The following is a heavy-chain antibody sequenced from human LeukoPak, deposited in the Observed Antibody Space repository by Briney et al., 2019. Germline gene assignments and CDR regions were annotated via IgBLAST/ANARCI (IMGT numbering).Heavy chain of an antibody. CDR2: INSDGSST. Sequence: PGGSLRLSCAASGFTFSSYWMHWVRQAPGKGLVWVSRINSDGSSTSYADSVKGRFTISRGNAKNTLYLQMNSLRAEDTAVYYCARDRAGNWEQPFYYYMDVWGKGTTVAVSS. J-gene: IGHJ6*03. CDR3: ARDRAGNWEQPFYYYMDV. V-gene: IGHV3-74*01. D-gene: IGHD1/OR15-1a*01. CDR1: GFTFSSYW.